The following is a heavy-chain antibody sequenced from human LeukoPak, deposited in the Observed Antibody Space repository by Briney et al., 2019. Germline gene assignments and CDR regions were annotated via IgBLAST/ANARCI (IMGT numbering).Heavy chain of an antibody. D-gene: IGHD1-26*01. CDR3: ARDKGRELNAFDI. V-gene: IGHV3-30-3*01. J-gene: IGHJ3*02. Sequence: GGSLRLSCAASGFTFSSYAMHWVRQAPGNGLEWVAVISYDGSNKYYADSVKGRFTISRDNSKNTLYLQMNSLRAEDTAVYYCARDKGRELNAFDIWGQGTMVTVSS. CDR1: GFTFSSYA. CDR2: ISYDGSNK.